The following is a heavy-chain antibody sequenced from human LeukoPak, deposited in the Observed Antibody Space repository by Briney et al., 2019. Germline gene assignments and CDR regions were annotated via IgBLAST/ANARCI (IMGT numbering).Heavy chain of an antibody. CDR1: GGSVTSSTFS. Sequence: PSETLSLTCTVSGGSVTSSTFSWAWIRQPPGKGLEWIGNIYTSGNTYYNPSLKSRVTMSVDTSKNQCSLKLSSVTAADTAVYYCARRGTASSGSYYFDHWGRGTVVTVSS. V-gene: IGHV4-39*01. J-gene: IGHJ4*02. CDR3: ARRGTASSGSYYFDH. CDR2: IYTSGNT. D-gene: IGHD6-19*01.